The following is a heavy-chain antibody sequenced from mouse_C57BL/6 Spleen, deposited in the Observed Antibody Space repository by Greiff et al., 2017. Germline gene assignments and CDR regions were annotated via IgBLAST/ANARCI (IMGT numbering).Heavy chain of an antibody. D-gene: IGHD2-1*01. CDR1: GYSFTGYY. Sequence: EVQLQQSGPELVKPGASVKISCKASGYSFTGYYMNWVKQSPEKSLEWIGEINPSTGGTTYNQKFKAKATLTVDKSSSTAYMQLKSLTSEDSAVYYCARHATMVTTLLRYFDVWGTGTTVTVSS. CDR2: INPSTGGT. CDR3: ARHATMVTTLLRYFDV. J-gene: IGHJ1*03. V-gene: IGHV1-42*01.